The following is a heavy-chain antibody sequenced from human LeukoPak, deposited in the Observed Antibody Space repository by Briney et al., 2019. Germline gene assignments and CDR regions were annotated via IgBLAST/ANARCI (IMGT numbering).Heavy chain of an antibody. CDR1: GFTFGTYW. CDR2: IKQDGSEE. Sequence: GGSLRLSCAASGFTFGTYWMHRVRQAPGKGLEWVANIKQDGSEEYYVDSVKGRFSISRDNTKNSLYLQMDSLRAEDTAVYFCTRGGSGSYYNTYYNGLDAWGQGTKVTVSS. V-gene: IGHV3-7*01. CDR3: TRGGSGSYYNTYYNGLDA. J-gene: IGHJ6*02. D-gene: IGHD3-10*01.